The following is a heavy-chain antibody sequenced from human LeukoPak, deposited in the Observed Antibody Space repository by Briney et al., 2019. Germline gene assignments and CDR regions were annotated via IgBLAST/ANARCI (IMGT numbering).Heavy chain of an antibody. J-gene: IGHJ4*02. Sequence: SETLSLTYAVYGGSVGGYYWSWIRQPPGKGLEWIGEISHRGRTHYNPSLKGRVTMSVDTSKNQFALEVDSVTAADTAVYYCARIPLYFLEPFDYWGQGILVTVSS. CDR1: GGSVGGYY. CDR2: ISHRGRT. D-gene: IGHD3-3*01. CDR3: ARIPLYFLEPFDY. V-gene: IGHV4-34*01.